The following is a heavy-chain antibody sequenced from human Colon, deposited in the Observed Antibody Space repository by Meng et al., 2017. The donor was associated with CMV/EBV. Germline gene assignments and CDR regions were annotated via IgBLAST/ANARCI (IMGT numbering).Heavy chain of an antibody. V-gene: IGHV1-18*01. Sequence: ASVKVSCKASGYTFINYDITWVRQAPGQGLEWMGWISAYSGKTNYAQKLQGRVIMTTDTSTNTAYMELRSLGSDDTAVYYCARGANSSSNGMDVWGQGTTVTVSS. CDR3: ARGANSSSNGMDV. CDR1: GYTFINYD. D-gene: IGHD6-6*01. J-gene: IGHJ6*02. CDR2: ISAYSGKT.